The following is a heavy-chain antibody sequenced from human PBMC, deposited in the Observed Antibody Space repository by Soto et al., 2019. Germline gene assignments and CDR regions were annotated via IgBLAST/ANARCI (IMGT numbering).Heavy chain of an antibody. V-gene: IGHV4-39*01. J-gene: IGHJ5*02. CDR2: IYYSGST. D-gene: IGHD6-13*01. CDR3: ARQAPKAAAGTFWFDP. Sequence: SETLSLTCTVSGGSISSSSYYWGWIRQPPGKGLEWIGSIYYSGSTYYNPSLKSRVTISVDTSKNQFSLKLSSVTAADTAVYYCARQAPKAAAGTFWFDPWGQGTLVTVSS. CDR1: GGSISSSSYY.